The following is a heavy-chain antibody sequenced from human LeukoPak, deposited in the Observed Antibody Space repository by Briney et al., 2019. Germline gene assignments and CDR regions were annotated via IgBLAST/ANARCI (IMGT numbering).Heavy chain of an antibody. CDR2: FDPEDGET. J-gene: IGHJ3*02. CDR3: ATGFDSSGYYYRNAFDI. D-gene: IGHD3-22*01. CDR1: GYTLTELS. V-gene: IGHV1-24*01. Sequence: GASVKVSCKVSGYTLTELSMHWVRQAPGKGPEWMGGFDPEDGETIYAQKFQGRVTMTEDTSTDTAYMELSSLRSEDTAVYYCATGFDSSGYYYRNAFDIWGQGTMVTVSS.